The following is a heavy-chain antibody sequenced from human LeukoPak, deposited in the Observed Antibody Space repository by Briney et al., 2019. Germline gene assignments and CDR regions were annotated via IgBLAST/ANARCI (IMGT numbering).Heavy chain of an antibody. J-gene: IGHJ4*02. V-gene: IGHV3-30*04. CDR3: ASSYSSSWYVDY. Sequence: GGSLRLSCAASGFTFSSYALHWVRQAPGKGLEWVALISYDGSNEYYADSVKGRFTISRDNSKNTLYLQMNSLRAEDTAVYYCASSYSSSWYVDYWGQGTLVTVSS. CDR2: ISYDGSNE. D-gene: IGHD6-13*01. CDR1: GFTFSSYA.